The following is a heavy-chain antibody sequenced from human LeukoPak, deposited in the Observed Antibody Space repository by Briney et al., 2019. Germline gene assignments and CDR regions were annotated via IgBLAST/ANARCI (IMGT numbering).Heavy chain of an antibody. Sequence: HTGGSLSLSCAASGFTSSSNWMHWDRQAPGKGLVWVSCINSNGSSTSYADSVKGRFTIYRDNAKNTLYLQMNSLRAEDTAVYYCARGVGYYYGMDVWGQGTTVTVSS. CDR2: INSNGSST. J-gene: IGHJ6*02. CDR1: GFTSSSNW. D-gene: IGHD3-10*01. CDR3: ARGVGYYYGMDV. V-gene: IGHV3-74*01.